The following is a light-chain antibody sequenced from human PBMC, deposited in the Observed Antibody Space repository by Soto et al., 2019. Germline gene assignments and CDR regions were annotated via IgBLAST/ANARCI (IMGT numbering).Light chain of an antibody. CDR3: QQYNNWS. CDR1: QSVGSN. J-gene: IGKJ5*01. V-gene: IGKV3-15*01. Sequence: ELVLTQSPGTLSLSPGERATLSCRASQSVGSNLAWYQQKPGQAPRLLIYAASTRATGIPARFSGSGSGTEFTLTISSLQSEDFAVYYCQQYNNWSFGQGTRLEIK. CDR2: AAS.